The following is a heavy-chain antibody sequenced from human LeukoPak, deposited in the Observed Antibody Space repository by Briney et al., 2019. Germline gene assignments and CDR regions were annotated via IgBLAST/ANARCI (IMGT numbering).Heavy chain of an antibody. Sequence: GGSLRLSCAASGFTFSSYGMHWVRQAPGKGLEWVANIKQDGSEKYYVDSVKGRFTISRDNAKNSLYLQMNSLRAEDTAIYYCVRAGRVATEDWGQGTLVTVSS. CDR3: VRAGRVATED. CDR2: IKQDGSEK. V-gene: IGHV3-7*01. J-gene: IGHJ4*02. CDR1: GFTFSSYG. D-gene: IGHD6-13*01.